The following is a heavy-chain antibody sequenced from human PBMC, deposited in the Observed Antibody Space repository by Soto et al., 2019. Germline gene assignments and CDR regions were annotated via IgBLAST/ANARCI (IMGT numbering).Heavy chain of an antibody. V-gene: IGHV4-30-4*08. J-gene: IGHJ4*02. CDR2: THHAGPT. CDR3: ARHLGQWYYGSGSYFDY. Sequence: SETLSLTCTVSGGSITTIDYYWTWIRQLPGEGLEWIAYTHHAGPTYYNPSLQSRITISVDTSQNQFSLKLNSVTAADTAVYYCARHLGQWYYGSGSYFDYWGQGTLVTVSS. CDR1: GGSITTIDYY. D-gene: IGHD3-10*01.